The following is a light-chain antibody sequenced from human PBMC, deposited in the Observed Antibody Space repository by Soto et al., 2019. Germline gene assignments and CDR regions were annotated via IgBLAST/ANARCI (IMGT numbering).Light chain of an antibody. CDR1: QSVSSY. CDR2: DSS. CDR3: QQYGSSPPIT. V-gene: IGKV3-20*01. Sequence: EIVLTQSPATLSLSPGERATLSCRASQSVSSYLAWYQQKLGQAPRLLIFDSSNRATGIPARFSGSGSGTDFTLTISRLEPEDFAVYYCQQYGSSPPITFGQGTRLEIK. J-gene: IGKJ5*01.